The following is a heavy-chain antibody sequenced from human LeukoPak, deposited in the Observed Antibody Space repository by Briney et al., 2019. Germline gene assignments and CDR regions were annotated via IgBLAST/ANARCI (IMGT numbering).Heavy chain of an antibody. CDR2: ISYDGSNK. CDR3: ARNPPGALYYYYYYGMDV. J-gene: IGHJ6*02. CDR1: GFTFSSYA. V-gene: IGHV3-30-3*01. Sequence: GGSLRLSCAASGFTFSSYAMHWVRQAPGKGLEWVAVISYDGSNKYYADSVKDRFTISRDNSKNTLYLQMNSLRAEDTAVYYCARNPPGALYYYYYYGMDVWGQGTTVTVSS.